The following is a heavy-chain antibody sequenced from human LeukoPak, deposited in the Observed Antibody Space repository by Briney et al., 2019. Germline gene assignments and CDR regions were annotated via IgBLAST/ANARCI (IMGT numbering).Heavy chain of an antibody. Sequence: PRGSLRLSCAASGFTFSSYGMSRVRQAPGKGLEWVSAISGSGGFTYYADSVKGRFTISRDNSKNTLYLQMNSLRAEDTAVYYCARAPTVTTSYYYYSMDVWGKGTTVTISS. CDR2: ISGSGGFT. CDR1: GFTFSSYG. V-gene: IGHV3-23*01. CDR3: ARAPTVTTSYYYYSMDV. D-gene: IGHD4-17*01. J-gene: IGHJ6*03.